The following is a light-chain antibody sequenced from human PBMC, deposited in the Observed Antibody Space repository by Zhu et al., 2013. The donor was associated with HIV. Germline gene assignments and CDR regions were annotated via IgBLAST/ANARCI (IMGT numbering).Light chain of an antibody. CDR2: GTS. V-gene: IGKV3-20*01. CDR1: ESVSTNF. J-gene: IGKJ5*01. CDR3: QQLGKSPVT. Sequence: EIVLTQSPGTLSSSPGERATLSCRASESVSTNFIAWYQQKPGQAPRLLIFGTSSRATGTPDRFSGSGSGTDFTLTISRLEPEDFAVYYCQQLGKSPVTFGQGTRLEIK.